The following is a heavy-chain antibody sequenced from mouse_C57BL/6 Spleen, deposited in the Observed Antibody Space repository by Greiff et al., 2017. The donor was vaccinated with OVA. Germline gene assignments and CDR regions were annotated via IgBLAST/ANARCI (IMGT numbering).Heavy chain of an antibody. J-gene: IGHJ2*01. CDR3: ARGRPFDY. V-gene: IGHV5-17*01. Sequence: EVQVVESGGGLVKPGGSLKLSCAASGFTFSDYGMHWVRQAPEKGLEWVAYISSGSSTIYYADTVKGRFTISRDNAKNTLFLQMNSLRSEDTAMYYCARGRPFDYWGQGTTLTVSS. CDR1: GFTFSDYG. CDR2: ISSGSSTI.